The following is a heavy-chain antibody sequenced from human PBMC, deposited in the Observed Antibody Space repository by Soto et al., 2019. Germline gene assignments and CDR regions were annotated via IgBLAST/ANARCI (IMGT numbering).Heavy chain of an antibody. V-gene: IGHV4-38-2*02. CDR3: ARDWGTGFYRLDS. J-gene: IGHJ4*02. Sequence: PSETLSLTCAVSGYSISTGFNWAWIRQPPGKGLEWIGSIYHSGSTYYNLSLKSRVTISSDASKNQISLKLSSVTAADTALYYCARDWGTGFYRLDSWGQGTLVTASS. CDR1: GYSISTGFN. CDR2: IYHSGST. D-gene: IGHD6-19*01.